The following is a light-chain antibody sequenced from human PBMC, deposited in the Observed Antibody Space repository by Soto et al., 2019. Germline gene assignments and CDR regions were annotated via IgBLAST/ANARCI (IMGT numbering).Light chain of an antibody. Sequence: QSALTQPASVSGSPGQSITISCTGTSSDVGGYNYVSWYQQHPGKAPKFMIYDVSNRPSGVSNRFSGSKSGNTASLTISGLQAEDEADYSCSSYTSSSTLYVFGTGTKVTVL. CDR2: DVS. CDR3: SSYTSSSTLYV. V-gene: IGLV2-14*01. J-gene: IGLJ1*01. CDR1: SSDVGGYNY.